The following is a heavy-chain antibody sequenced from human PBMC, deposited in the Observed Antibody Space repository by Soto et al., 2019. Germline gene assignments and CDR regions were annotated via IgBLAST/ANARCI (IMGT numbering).Heavy chain of an antibody. CDR3: ARDVVGATRAAIQIVNWFDP. D-gene: IGHD1-26*01. V-gene: IGHV1-18*01. J-gene: IGHJ5*02. Sequence: ASVKVSCKASGYTFTSYGISWVRQAPGQGLEWMGWISAYNGNTNYAQKLQGRVTMTTDTSTSTAYMELRSLRSDDTAVYYCARDVVGATRAAIQIVNWFDPWGQGTLVTVSS. CDR2: ISAYNGNT. CDR1: GYTFTSYG.